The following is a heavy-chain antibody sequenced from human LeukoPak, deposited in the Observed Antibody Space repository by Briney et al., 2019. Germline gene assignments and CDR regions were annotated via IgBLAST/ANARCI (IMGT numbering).Heavy chain of an antibody. CDR1: GFTFSSYW. Sequence: TGGSLRLSCAASGFTFSSYWMSWVRQAPGKGLEWVANIKQDGSEKYYADSVKGRFTISRDNAKNSLYLQMNGLKVEDTAIYYCARDNWVDCWGQGTLVTVSS. CDR3: ARDNWVDC. CDR2: IKQDGSEK. J-gene: IGHJ5*01. V-gene: IGHV3-7*03.